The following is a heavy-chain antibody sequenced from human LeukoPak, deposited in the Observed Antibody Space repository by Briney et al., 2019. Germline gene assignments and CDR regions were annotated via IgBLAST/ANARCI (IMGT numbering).Heavy chain of an antibody. V-gene: IGHV3-43*01. CDR3: AKDLGYCSSTGCRHDAFDI. CDR2: ISWDGGST. Sequence: GGSLRLSCAASGFTFDDYTMHWVRQAPGKGLEWVSLISWDGGSTYYADSVKGRFTISRDNSKNSLYLQMNSLRTEDTALYYCAKDLGYCSSTGCRHDAFDIWGQGTMVTVSS. J-gene: IGHJ3*02. D-gene: IGHD2-2*01. CDR1: GFTFDDYT.